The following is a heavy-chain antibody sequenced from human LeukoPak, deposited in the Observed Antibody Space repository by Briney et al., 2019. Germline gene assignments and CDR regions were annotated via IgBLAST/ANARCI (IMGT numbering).Heavy chain of an antibody. J-gene: IGHJ5*02. CDR3: ARGQVPAARGYNWFDP. D-gene: IGHD2-2*01. CDR1: GWSFNDYY. CDR2: INARGDA. Sequence: SETLSLTCAVYGWSFNDYYWNWIRQPPGKGLEWIGEINARGDANYNPSLKSRVNISVDTSKKQFSLRLTSMIAADTALYYCARGQVPAARGYNWFDPWGQGTLVTVSS. V-gene: IGHV4-34*01.